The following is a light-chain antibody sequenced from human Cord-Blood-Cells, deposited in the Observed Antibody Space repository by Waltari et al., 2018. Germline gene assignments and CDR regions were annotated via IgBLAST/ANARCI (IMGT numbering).Light chain of an antibody. V-gene: IGLV2-14*01. CDR1: SSDGGGSHY. CDR2: EVS. CDR3: SSYTSSSTYV. J-gene: IGLJ1*01. Sequence: QSALTQSASVSGSPGQSITISCPGTSSDGGGSHYVSWYQQPPGQAPKLMIYEVSNRPSGVSNRFSGSKSGNTASLTISGLQAEDEADYYCSSYTSSSTYVFGTGTKVTVL.